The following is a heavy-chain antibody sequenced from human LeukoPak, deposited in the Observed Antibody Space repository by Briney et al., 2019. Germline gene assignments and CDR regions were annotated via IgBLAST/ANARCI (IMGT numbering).Heavy chain of an antibody. D-gene: IGHD3-10*01. V-gene: IGHV4-4*07. J-gene: IGHJ4*02. CDR2: IHTSGST. Sequence: SETLSLTCTVSGGSISSYYWSWIRQPAGKVLEWIGRIHTSGSTNYNPSLKSRVTMSVDTSKNQFSLKLSSVTAADTAVYYCARVGGTTPGDYFDYWGQGTLVTVSS. CDR3: ARVGGTTPGDYFDY. CDR1: GGSISSYY.